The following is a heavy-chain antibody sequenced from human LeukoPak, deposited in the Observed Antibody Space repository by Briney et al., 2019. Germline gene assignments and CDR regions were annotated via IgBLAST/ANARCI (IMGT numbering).Heavy chain of an antibody. CDR1: GGSISSSSYY. D-gene: IGHD5-12*01. V-gene: IGHV4-39*07. CDR2: IYYSGST. CDR3: ARVDRGYSGYDSRMDY. Sequence: PSEILSLTCTVSGGSISSSSYYWGWIRQPPGKGLEWIGSIYYSGSTYYNPSLKSRVTISVDTSKNQFSLKLSSVTAADTAVYYCARVDRGYSGYDSRMDYWGQGTLVTVSS. J-gene: IGHJ4*02.